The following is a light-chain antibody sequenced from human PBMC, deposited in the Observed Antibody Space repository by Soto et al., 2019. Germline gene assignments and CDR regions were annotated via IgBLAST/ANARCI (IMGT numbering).Light chain of an antibody. CDR1: QSIGNF. Sequence: EIVLTQSPAILSLSPGERATLSCRASQSIGNFLAWYQQKPGQPPRLLIFDASNRAAGVPARFSGSGSGTDFTLTIRSLEPEDFAVYCCQQRSSWPPITFGQGTRLEIK. J-gene: IGKJ5*01. CDR3: QQRSSWPPIT. CDR2: DAS. V-gene: IGKV3-11*01.